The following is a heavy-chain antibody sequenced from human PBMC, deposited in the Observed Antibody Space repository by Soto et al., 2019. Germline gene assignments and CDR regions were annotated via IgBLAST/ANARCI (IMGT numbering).Heavy chain of an antibody. Sequence: QMQLQESGPGLVKPSQTLSLTCAVSGGSINSDAYYWSWIRQPPGKGLEWIGHIYYSGRTYYSPSLESRLNISLDTSKNQFSLRLSSGNASDTAVYYCARDRSNSPDYFDYWGQGTLVTVSS. D-gene: IGHD6-6*01. J-gene: IGHJ4*02. CDR2: IYYSGRT. CDR1: GGSINSDAYY. CDR3: ARDRSNSPDYFDY. V-gene: IGHV4-30-4*01.